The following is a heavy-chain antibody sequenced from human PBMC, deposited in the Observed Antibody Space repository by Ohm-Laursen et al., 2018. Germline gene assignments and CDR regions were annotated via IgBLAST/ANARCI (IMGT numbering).Heavy chain of an antibody. CDR2: IYYTGST. CDR1: GGSISSTSYY. D-gene: IGHD1-1*01. J-gene: IGHJ4*02. Sequence: SDTLSLTCPVSGGSISSTSYYWGWIRQPPGKGLEWIGSIYYTGSTYFNPSLQSRVTISVDTSKNQFSLNLSSVTAADTAMHYCARKTDWNHYYFDYWGQGTLVTVSS. CDR3: ARKTDWNHYYFDY. V-gene: IGHV4-39*01.